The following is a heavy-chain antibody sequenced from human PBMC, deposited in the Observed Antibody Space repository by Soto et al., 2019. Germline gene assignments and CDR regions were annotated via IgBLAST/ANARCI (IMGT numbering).Heavy chain of an antibody. CDR2: IDPDDSYT. CDR3: ARDPNYSNYYYYGMDV. D-gene: IGHD4-4*01. J-gene: IGHJ6*02. V-gene: IGHV5-10-1*01. CDR1: GYSFTNYW. Sequence: GESLKISCKGSGYSFTNYWIHWVRQMAGKGLEWMGRIDPDDSYTNYSPSFQGHVTISADKSISTAYLQWSSLKASDTAMYYCARDPNYSNYYYYGMDVWGQGATVTVSS.